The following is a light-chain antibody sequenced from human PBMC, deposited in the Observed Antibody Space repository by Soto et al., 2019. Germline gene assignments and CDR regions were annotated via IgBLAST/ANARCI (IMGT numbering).Light chain of an antibody. Sequence: DIQMTQSPSSLSASVGDSVTISCRASQSISRYLNWYQQKPGKAPKLLIFSASGLQSGVPSRFSGGGYGTEFTLTITSLQPDDFATYSCQQYDSYSEAFGQGTKVDIK. CDR3: QQYDSYSEA. J-gene: IGKJ1*01. CDR2: SAS. V-gene: IGKV1-39*01. CDR1: QSISRY.